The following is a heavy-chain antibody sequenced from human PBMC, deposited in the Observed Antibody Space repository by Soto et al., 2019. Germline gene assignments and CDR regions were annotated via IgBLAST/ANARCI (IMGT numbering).Heavy chain of an antibody. CDR3: ARQAMVRGVPYYYYGMDV. V-gene: IGHV4-39*01. Sequence: ASETLSLTCTVSGGSISSSSYYWGWIRQPPGKGLEWIGSIYYSGSTYYNPSLKSRVTISVDTSKNQFSLKLSSVTAADTAVYYCARQAMVRGVPYYYYGMDVWGQGTTVTVPS. CDR2: IYYSGST. D-gene: IGHD3-10*01. J-gene: IGHJ6*02. CDR1: GGSISSSSYY.